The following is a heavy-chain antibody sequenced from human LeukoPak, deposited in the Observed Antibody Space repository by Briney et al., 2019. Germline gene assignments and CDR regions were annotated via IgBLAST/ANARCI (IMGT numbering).Heavy chain of an antibody. CDR3: ARAPLAARPYYYYYMDV. CDR1: GFTFSSHS. Sequence: GGSLRLSCAASGFTFSSHSMTWVRQAPGKGLEWVSYISSSSSTIYYADSVKGRFTISRDNAKNSLYLQMNSLRAEDTAVYYCARAPLAARPYYYYYMDVWGKGTTVTVSS. CDR2: ISSSSSTI. J-gene: IGHJ6*03. D-gene: IGHD6-6*01. V-gene: IGHV3-48*04.